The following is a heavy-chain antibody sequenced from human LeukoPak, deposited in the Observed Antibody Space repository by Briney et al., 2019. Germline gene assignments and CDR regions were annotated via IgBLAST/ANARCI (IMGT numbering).Heavy chain of an antibody. V-gene: IGHV1-46*01. J-gene: IGHJ6*03. Sequence: ASVKVSCKASVYTVTRYYMHWVRQARGQRLERMGIINPSGGSTSDAQKSRGSPTMHRHASTSTVYIELSSLRSEDTAMYYCASNSFTHSSGYPYTHYYYYMYVWGTVTTVTVS. D-gene: IGHD3-22*01. CDR2: INPSGGST. CDR1: VYTVTRYY. CDR3: ASNSFTHSSGYPYTHYYYYMYV.